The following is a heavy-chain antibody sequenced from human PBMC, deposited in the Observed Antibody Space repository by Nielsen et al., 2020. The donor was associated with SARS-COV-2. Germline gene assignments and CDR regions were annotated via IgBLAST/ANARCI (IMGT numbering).Heavy chain of an antibody. J-gene: IGHJ3*02. CDR2: IRYDGSNK. Sequence: GESLKISCAASEFTFSSYGMHWVRQAPGKGLEWVAFIRYDGSNKYYADSVKGRFTISRDNSKNTLYLQMNSLRAEDTAVYYCAKLPAFKMGSSDGFDIWGQGTMVTVSS. D-gene: IGHD5-24*01. CDR3: AKLPAFKMGSSDGFDI. CDR1: EFTFSSYG. V-gene: IGHV3-30*02.